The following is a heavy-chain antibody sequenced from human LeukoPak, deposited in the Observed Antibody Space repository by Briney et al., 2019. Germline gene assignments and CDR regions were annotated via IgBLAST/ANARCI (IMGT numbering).Heavy chain of an antibody. CDR2: IYYTGNT. CDR1: GDSISTSKSY. J-gene: IGHJ4*02. Sequence: PSDTLSLTCTVSGDSISTSKSYWGWIRQPPLKGLEWIGSIYYTGNTYYNASLKSRVTISVDTSKNQFSLSLTSVTAADTAVYYCARHIWFGEFSYWGQGTLVTVSS. V-gene: IGHV4-39*01. CDR3: ARHIWFGEFSY. D-gene: IGHD3-10*01.